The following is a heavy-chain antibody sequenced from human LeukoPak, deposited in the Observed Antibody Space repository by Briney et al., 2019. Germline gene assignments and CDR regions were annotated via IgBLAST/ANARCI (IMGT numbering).Heavy chain of an antibody. CDR3: AKDSDGVDTAMVN. CDR1: GFTFSSYG. D-gene: IGHD5-18*01. Sequence: GGSLRLSCAASGFTFSSYGMHWVRQAPGKGLEWVAFIRYDGSNKYYADSVKGRFTISRDNSKNTLYLHMNSLRAEDTAVYYCAKDSDGVDTAMVNWGQGTLVTVSS. CDR2: IRYDGSNK. V-gene: IGHV3-30*02. J-gene: IGHJ4*02.